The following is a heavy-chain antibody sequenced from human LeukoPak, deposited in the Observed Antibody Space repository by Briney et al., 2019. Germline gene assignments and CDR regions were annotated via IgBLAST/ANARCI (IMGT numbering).Heavy chain of an antibody. CDR2: ISYDGSNK. CDR1: GFTFSSYA. J-gene: IGHJ5*02. Sequence: GRSLRLSCAASGFTFSSYAMHWVRQAPGKGLEWAAVISYDGSNKYYADSVKGRFTISRDNSKNTLYLQMNSLRAEDTAVYYCANWFDPWGQGTLVTVSS. V-gene: IGHV3-30*04. CDR3: ANWFDP.